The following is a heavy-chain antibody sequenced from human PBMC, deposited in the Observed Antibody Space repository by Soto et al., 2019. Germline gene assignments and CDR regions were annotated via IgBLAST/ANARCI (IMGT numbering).Heavy chain of an antibody. D-gene: IGHD1-1*01. CDR2: ISAHNGNT. Sequence: QVHLVQSGAEVKKPGASLKVSCQGSGYAFTTYGITWVRQAPGQGLEWMGWISAHNGNTNYAQKLQGRVTVTRDTSTSTAYMELRSLRYADTAVYYCARGRYGDYWGQGALVTVSS. J-gene: IGHJ4*02. V-gene: IGHV1-18*01. CDR1: GYAFTTYG. CDR3: ARGRYGDY.